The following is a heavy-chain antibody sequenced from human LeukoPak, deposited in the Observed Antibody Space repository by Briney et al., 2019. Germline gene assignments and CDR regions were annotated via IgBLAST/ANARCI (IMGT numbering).Heavy chain of an antibody. CDR3: AKDRQAAAGGVYSSGWYDFYYGMDV. CDR1: GYTLTELS. Sequence: GASVKVSCKVSGYTLTELSMHWVRQAPGKGLEWMGGFDPEDGETIYAQKFQGRVTMTEDTSTDTAYMELSSLRAEDTAVYYCAKDRQAAAGGVYSSGWYDFYYGMDVWGQGTTVTVSS. D-gene: IGHD6-19*01. V-gene: IGHV1-24*01. J-gene: IGHJ6*02. CDR2: FDPEDGET.